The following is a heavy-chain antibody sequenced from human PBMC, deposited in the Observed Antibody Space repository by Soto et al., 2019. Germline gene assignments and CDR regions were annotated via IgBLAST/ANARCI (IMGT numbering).Heavy chain of an antibody. CDR3: AHSRCGGDCLPSSSSHYYYGMDV. J-gene: IGHJ6*02. V-gene: IGHV2-5*02. D-gene: IGHD2-21*02. Sequence: QITLKESGPTLVKPTQTLTLTCTFSGFSLNTGGLGVGWIRQPPGKPLEWLALIYWDGDKRYNPSLQSRLSIPNDNSINQVVLTVTDMFPVDTATYYCAHSRCGGDCLPSSSSHYYYGMDVWGQGTTVTVSS. CDR2: IYWDGDK. CDR1: GFSLNTGGLG.